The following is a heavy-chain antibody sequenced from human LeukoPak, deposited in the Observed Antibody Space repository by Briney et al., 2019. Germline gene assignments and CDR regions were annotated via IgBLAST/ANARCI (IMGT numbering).Heavy chain of an antibody. J-gene: IGHJ3*02. CDR3: ARGRFLEWLFQSSNAFDI. CDR1: GYTFTSYG. CDR2: ISAYNGNT. V-gene: IGHV1-18*01. Sequence: ASVKVSCKASGYTFTSYGISWVRQAPGQGLEWMGWISAYNGNTNYAQKLQGRATMTTDTSTSTAYMELRSLRSDDTAVYYCARGRFLEWLFQSSNAFDIWGQGTMVTVSS. D-gene: IGHD3-3*01.